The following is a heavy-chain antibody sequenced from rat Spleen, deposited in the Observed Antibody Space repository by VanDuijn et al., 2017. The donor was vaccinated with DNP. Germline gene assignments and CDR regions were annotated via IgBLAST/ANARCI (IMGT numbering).Heavy chain of an antibody. CDR1: GFSLSSYV. J-gene: IGHJ3*01. D-gene: IGHD1-12*02. CDR2: MSSGGST. CDR3: ARLVGFGPAY. V-gene: IGHV2S8*01. Sequence: QVQLRESGPGLVQPSQTLSLTCTVSGFSLSSYVVSWVRQLPGKGLEWIATMSSGGSTYYNSPLKSRLSISRDTSKNQVFLKMNSLQTEDTAMYFCARLVGFGPAYWGQGTLVTVSS.